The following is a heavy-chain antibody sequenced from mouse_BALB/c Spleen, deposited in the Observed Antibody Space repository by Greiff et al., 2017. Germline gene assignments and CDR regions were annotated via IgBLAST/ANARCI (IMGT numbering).Heavy chain of an antibody. CDR1: GYTFTDYE. CDR3: TRGGSAY. V-gene: IGHV1-15*01. J-gene: IGHJ3*01. Sequence: VKLMESGAELVRPGASVTLSCKASGYTFTDYEMHWVKQTPVHGLEWIGAIDPETGGTAYNQKFKGKATLTADKSSSTAYMELRSLTSEDSAVYYCTRGGSAYWGQGTLVTVSA. CDR2: IDPETGGT.